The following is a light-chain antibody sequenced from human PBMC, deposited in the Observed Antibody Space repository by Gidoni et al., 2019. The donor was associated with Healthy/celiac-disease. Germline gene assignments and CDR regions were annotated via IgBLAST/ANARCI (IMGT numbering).Light chain of an antibody. V-gene: IGKV1-39*01. Sequence: DLQMTQSPSALSASVGDRVTLTCRASQSISSYLNWYQQKPGKAPKLLIYAASSLQSGVPSRFSGSGSGTDFTLTISSLQPEDFATYYCQQSYSTPYTFXXXTKLEIK. CDR3: QQSYSTPYT. CDR2: AAS. J-gene: IGKJ2*01. CDR1: QSISSY.